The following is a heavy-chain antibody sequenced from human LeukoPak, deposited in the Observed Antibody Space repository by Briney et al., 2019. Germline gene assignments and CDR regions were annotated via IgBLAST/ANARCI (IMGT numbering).Heavy chain of an antibody. Sequence: SETLSPVCTVSGASVSSGCYYWTWIRQPPGKGLEWIGEINHSGSTNYNPSLKSRVTISVDTSKNQFSLKLSSVTAADTAVYYCARGWCLVYSNSWPCWFRPWGQGTLVTVSS. CDR3: ARGWCLVYSNSWPCWFRP. J-gene: IGHJ5*02. D-gene: IGHD6-13*01. CDR2: INHSGST. V-gene: IGHV4-39*07. CDR1: GASVSSGCYY.